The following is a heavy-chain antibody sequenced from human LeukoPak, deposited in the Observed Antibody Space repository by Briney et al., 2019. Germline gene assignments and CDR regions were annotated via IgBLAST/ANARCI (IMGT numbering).Heavy chain of an antibody. Sequence: GGSLRLSCAASGFSWMSWVRQAQGKGREWVANIKHDESDKHYADSLEGRFTISRDNAKNSLYLQMNSLRAEDTGVYYCASHDAWRFEYWGQGTQVTVSS. D-gene: IGHD1-1*01. CDR2: IKHDESDK. J-gene: IGHJ4*02. V-gene: IGHV3-7*01. CDR1: GFSW. CDR3: ASHDAWRFEY.